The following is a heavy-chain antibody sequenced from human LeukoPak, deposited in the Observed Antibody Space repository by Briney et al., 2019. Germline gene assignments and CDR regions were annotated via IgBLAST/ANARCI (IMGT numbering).Heavy chain of an antibody. V-gene: IGHV4-59*08. CDR1: AXRISSNY. D-gene: IGHD2-2*01. J-gene: IGHJ4*02. CDR3: ARRQGCSSTSCPPDY. CDR2: MYYSGSTNYNPSLNSGST. Sequence: SETLSLTWTVSAXRISSNYRSWIRQPPGKGLESIGYMYYSGSTNYNPSLNSGSTNYNPSLKSRVTISVDTSKNQFSLKLSSVTAADTAVYYCARRQGCSSTSCPPDYWGQGTLVTVSS.